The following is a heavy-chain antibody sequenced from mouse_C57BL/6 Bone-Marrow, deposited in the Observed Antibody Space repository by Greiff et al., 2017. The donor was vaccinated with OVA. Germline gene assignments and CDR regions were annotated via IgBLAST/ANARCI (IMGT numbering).Heavy chain of an antibody. V-gene: IGHV1-81*01. J-gene: IGHJ4*01. CDR3: ARQGRVTTDYAMDD. CDR1: GYTFTSYG. CDR2: LYPRSGYT. D-gene: IGHD2-5*01. Sequence: QVQLQPSGAELARPGASVKLSCTASGYTFTSYGISWVKQRPGPGLAWIGALYPRSGYTYSNEKFKGKATLTADQSSSTAYMALRSLTAEDSAVYFCARQGRVTTDYAMDDWGQGTSVTGSS.